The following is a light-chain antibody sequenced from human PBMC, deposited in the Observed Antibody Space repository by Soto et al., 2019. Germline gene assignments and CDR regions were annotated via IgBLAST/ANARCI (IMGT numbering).Light chain of an antibody. CDR3: QQRSNWLWT. CDR1: QSVSSY. Sequence: EIVLTQSPATLSLSPGERATLSCRASQSVSSYLAWYQQKPGQAPRLLIYDASNRATGIPARFSGSGSGTDCTLTISSLEPEDFAVYYCQQRSNWLWTFGPGTKVDIK. CDR2: DAS. V-gene: IGKV3-11*01. J-gene: IGKJ3*01.